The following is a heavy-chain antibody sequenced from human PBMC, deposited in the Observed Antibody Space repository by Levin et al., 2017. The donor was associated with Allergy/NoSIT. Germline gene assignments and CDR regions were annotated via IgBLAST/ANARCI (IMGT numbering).Heavy chain of an antibody. CDR1: GFTLDDYT. D-gene: IGHD4-17*01. V-gene: IGHV3-43*01. Sequence: GESLKISCAVSGFTLDDYTMHWVRQAPGKGLEWVSLIRWDGVSTYYADSVKGRFTISRDKSNHSLYLQMNSLRSEATALYYCAKELETTTVIGPVPYYGMDVWGQGTTVTVSS. CDR3: AKELETTTVIGPVPYYGMDV. J-gene: IGHJ6*02. CDR2: IRWDGVST.